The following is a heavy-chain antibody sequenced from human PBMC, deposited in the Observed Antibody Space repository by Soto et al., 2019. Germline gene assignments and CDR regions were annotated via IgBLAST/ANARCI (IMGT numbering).Heavy chain of an antibody. CDR3: ARAAEESYYYYYYMDV. D-gene: IGHD6-19*01. J-gene: IGHJ6*03. Sequence: SETLSLTCTVSGGSISSYYWSWIRQPPGKGLEWIGYIYYSGSTNYNPSLKSRVTISVDTSKNQFSLKLSSVTAADTAVYYCARAAEESYYYYYYMDVWGKGTTVTVSS. V-gene: IGHV4-59*01. CDR2: IYYSGST. CDR1: GGSISSYY.